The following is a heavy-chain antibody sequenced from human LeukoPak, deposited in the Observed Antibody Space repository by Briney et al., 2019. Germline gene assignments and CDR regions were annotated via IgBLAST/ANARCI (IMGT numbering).Heavy chain of an antibody. CDR3: ATPVQKEVVVVAANDY. D-gene: IGHD2-15*01. J-gene: IGHJ4*02. CDR1: GFTLSSYA. V-gene: IGHV3-30-3*01. CDR2: ISYDGSNK. Sequence: PGGSLRLSCAASGFTLSSYAMHWVRQAPGKGLEWVAVISYDGSNKYYADSVKGRFTISRDNSKNTLYLQMNSLRAEDTAVYYCATPVQKEVVVVAANDYWGQGTLVTVSS.